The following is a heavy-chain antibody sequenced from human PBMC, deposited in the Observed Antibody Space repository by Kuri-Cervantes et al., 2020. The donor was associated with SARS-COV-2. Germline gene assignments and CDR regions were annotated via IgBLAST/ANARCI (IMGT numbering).Heavy chain of an antibody. J-gene: IGHJ3*02. CDR3: ARDAQPSTFDRYYDSSGYYYGVAFDI. D-gene: IGHD3-22*01. Sequence: SVKVSCKASGYTFTSYDINWVRQAPGQGLEWMGGIIPIFGTANYAQKFQGRVTITTDESTSTAYMELSSLRSEDTAVYYCARDAQPSTFDRYYDSSGYYYGVAFDIWGQGTMVTVSS. CDR2: IIPIFGTA. V-gene: IGHV1-69*05. CDR1: GYTFTSYD.